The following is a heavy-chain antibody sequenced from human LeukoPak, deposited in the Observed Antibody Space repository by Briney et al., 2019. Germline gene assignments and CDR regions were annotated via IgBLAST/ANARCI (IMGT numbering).Heavy chain of an antibody. Sequence: ASVKVSCKASGYTFTGYYMHWVRQAPGQGLEWVGWISAYNGNTNYAQKLQGRVSMTTDTSTSTGYMELRGLRSDDTAVYYCARDGPSSSILGDLPYWGHGTLVIVSS. V-gene: IGHV1-18*04. CDR1: GYTFTGYY. J-gene: IGHJ4*01. CDR3: ARDGPSSSILGDLPY. D-gene: IGHD3-3*01. CDR2: ISAYNGNT.